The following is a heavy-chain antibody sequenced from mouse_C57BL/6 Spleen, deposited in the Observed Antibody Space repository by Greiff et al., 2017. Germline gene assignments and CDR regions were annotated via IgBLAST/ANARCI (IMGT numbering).Heavy chain of an antibody. V-gene: IGHV3-6*01. CDR3: ARYDYDESYCDY. D-gene: IGHD2-4*01. CDR2: ISYDGSN. Sequence: DVKLQESGPGLVKPSQSLSLTCSVTGYSITSCYYWNWIRQFPGNKLEWMGYISYDGSNNYNPSLKNRISITRDTSKNQFFLKLNSVTTEDTATYYCARYDYDESYCDYWGQGTTLTVSS. J-gene: IGHJ2*01. CDR1: GYSITSCYY.